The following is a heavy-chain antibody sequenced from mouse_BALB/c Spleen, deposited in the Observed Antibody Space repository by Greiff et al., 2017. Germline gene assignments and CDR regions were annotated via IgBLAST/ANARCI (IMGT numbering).Heavy chain of an antibody. Sequence: EVKLVESGGGLVQPGGSLRLSCATSGFTFTDYYMSWVRQPPGKALEWLGFIRNKANGYTTEYSASVKGRFTISRDNSQSILYLQMNTLRAEDSATYYCAREGSHFDYWGQGTTLTVSS. J-gene: IGHJ2*01. CDR2: IRNKANGYTT. V-gene: IGHV7-3*02. D-gene: IGHD6-2*01. CDR1: GFTFTDYY. CDR3: AREGSHFDY.